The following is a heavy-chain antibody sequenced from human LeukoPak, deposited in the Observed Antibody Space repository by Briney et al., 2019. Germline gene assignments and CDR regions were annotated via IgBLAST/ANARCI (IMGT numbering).Heavy chain of an antibody. CDR1: GGSISSSSYY. V-gene: IGHV4-61*02. D-gene: IGHD3-10*01. CDR3: ARRHPSRSGSYYKRGYFDY. Sequence: SETLSLTCTVSGGSISSSSYYWSWIRQPAGKRLEWIGRMYSSGSTNYNPSLKSRVTMSVDTSKNQFSLKLSSVTAADTAVYYCARRHPSRSGSYYKRGYFDYWGQGTLVTVSS. CDR2: MYSSGST. J-gene: IGHJ4*02.